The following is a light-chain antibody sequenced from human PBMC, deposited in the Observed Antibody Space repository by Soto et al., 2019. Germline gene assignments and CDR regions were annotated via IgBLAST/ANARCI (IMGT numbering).Light chain of an antibody. CDR2: GAF. V-gene: IGKV3-20*01. CDR3: QQYGTSPLT. J-gene: IGKJ1*01. CDR1: QSVSTTY. Sequence: LLTQSPGTLSLSPGDRATLFCRASQSVSTTYLHWYQQKPGQAPRLLIYGAFNRATGIPDRFSGSGSGTDFTLTISRLEPEDFAVYYCQQYGTSPLTFGQGTKVEIK.